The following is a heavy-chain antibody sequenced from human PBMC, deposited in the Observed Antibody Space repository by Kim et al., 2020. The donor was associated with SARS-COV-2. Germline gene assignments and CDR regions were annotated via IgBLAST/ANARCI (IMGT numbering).Heavy chain of an antibody. V-gene: IGHV6-1*01. CDR3: AREGGVSGYDYGSYNY. CDR2: TYYRSKWYN. J-gene: IGHJ4*02. Sequence: SQTLSLTCAISGDSVSSNSAAWHWIRQSPSRGLEWLGRTYYRSKWYNDYAVSVKSRITINPDTSKNQFSLQLNSVTPEDTAVYYCAREGGVSGYDYGSYNYWGQGTLVTVSS. CDR1: GDSVSSNSAA. D-gene: IGHD5-12*01.